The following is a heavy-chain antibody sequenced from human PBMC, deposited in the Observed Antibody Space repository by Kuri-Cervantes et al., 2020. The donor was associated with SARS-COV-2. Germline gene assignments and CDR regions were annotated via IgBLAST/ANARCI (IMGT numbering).Heavy chain of an antibody. J-gene: IGHJ4*02. V-gene: IGHV3-30*02. D-gene: IGHD3-22*01. CDR1: GFTFSSYG. CDR3: ARAYDSSGYPSFDY. CDR2: IRYYGSNK. Sequence: GESLKISCAASGFTFSSYGMHWVRQAPGKGLEWVAFIRYYGSNKYYADSVKGRFTISRDNSKNTLYLQMNSLRAEDTAVYYCARAYDSSGYPSFDYWGQGTLVTVSS.